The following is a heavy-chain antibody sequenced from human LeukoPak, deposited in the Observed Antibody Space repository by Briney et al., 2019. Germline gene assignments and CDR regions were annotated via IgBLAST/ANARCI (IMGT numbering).Heavy chain of an antibody. CDR1: GFTFRSYD. CDR2: ISSSGNTI. V-gene: IGHV3-48*03. J-gene: IGHJ4*02. D-gene: IGHD3-10*01. Sequence: GESLRLSCAAPGFTFRSYDMNWVRQAPGKGLEWVSYISSSGNTIYYADSVKGRFTISRDNAKNSLFLQMNSLRAEDTAVYYCARDTLVRGVHFDYWGQGTLVTVSS. CDR3: ARDTLVRGVHFDY.